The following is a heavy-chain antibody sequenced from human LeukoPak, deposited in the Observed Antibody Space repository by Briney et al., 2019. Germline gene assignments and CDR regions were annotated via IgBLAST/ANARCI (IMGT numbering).Heavy chain of an antibody. Sequence: GGSLRLSCAASGFTFSSYWMHWVRQAPGKGLVWVSRINTDGSSTTYADSVKGRFTISRDNAKNTLYLQMNSLRAEDTAVYYCARASTGSHGDFWGQGTLVTVSS. CDR1: GFTFSSYW. D-gene: IGHD1-26*01. J-gene: IGHJ4*02. CDR3: ARASTGSHGDF. CDR2: INTDGSST. V-gene: IGHV3-74*01.